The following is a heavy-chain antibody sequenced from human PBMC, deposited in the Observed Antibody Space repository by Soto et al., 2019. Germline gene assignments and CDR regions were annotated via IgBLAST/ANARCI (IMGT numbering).Heavy chain of an antibody. J-gene: IGHJ5*02. Sequence: VQSGAEVKRPGASVKVSCKASGYTFIDYYLFWVRQAPGQGLEWVAWINPNSGGTTYAQKFQGRVTMTRDTSINTVYVELTGLQSDDTAVYFCAKSRSRGAASLHACGQGTLVTGSS. D-gene: IGHD6-25*01. CDR2: INPNSGGT. CDR3: AKSRSRGAASLHA. CDR1: GYTFIDYY. V-gene: IGHV1-2*02.